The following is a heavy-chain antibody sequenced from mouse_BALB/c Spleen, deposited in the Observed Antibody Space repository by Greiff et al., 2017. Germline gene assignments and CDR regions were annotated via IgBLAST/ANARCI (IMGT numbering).Heavy chain of an antibody. J-gene: IGHJ4*01. Sequence: QVQLQQSGPELVKPGASVKMSCKASGYTFTSYYIHWVKQRPGQGLEWIGWIYPGDGSTKYNEKFKGKTTLTADKSSSTAYMLLSSLTSEDSAIYFCAKIYDGYYEAMDYWGQGTSVTVSS. CDR2: IYPGDGST. CDR1: GYTFTSYY. V-gene: IGHV1S56*01. D-gene: IGHD2-3*01. CDR3: AKIYDGYYEAMDY.